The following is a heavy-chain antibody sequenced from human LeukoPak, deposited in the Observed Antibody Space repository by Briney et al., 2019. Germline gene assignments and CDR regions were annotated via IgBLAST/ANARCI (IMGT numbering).Heavy chain of an antibody. V-gene: IGHV6-1*01. Sequence: SRTLSLTCDISGDTVSSNSAAWSWIRQSPSRGLEWLGRTYYRSKWFNDYAMSVKGRMTINPDTSKNQFSLQLNSVTPEDTAVYYCARDLHELELYYFDSWGQGTLVIVSS. CDR3: ARDLHELELYYFDS. J-gene: IGHJ4*02. CDR1: GDTVSSNSAA. CDR2: TYYRSKWFN. D-gene: IGHD1-7*01.